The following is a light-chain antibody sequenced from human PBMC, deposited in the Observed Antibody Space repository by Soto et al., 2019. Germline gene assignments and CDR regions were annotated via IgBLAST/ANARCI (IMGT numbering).Light chain of an antibody. CDR2: GAS. Sequence: EIVLTQSPATLSLSPGDRATLSCRASQSVTSSLAWFQQKPGQAPRLLIYGASSRATGIPARFSGSESGTEFTLTISGLQSEDSATYYCHQYNNWPPLYTFGQGTKLEIK. CDR3: HQYNNWPPLYT. CDR1: QSVTSS. J-gene: IGKJ2*01. V-gene: IGKV3-15*01.